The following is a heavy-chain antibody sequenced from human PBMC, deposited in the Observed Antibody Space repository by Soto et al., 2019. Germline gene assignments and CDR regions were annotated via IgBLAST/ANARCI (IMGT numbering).Heavy chain of an antibody. J-gene: IGHJ5*02. D-gene: IGHD3-22*01. CDR2: ISGSGGTT. CDR3: AKGTVSGYFTP. CDR1: GFTFSSYA. Sequence: GGSLRLSCAASGFTFSSYAMSWVRQAPGKGLEWVSGISGSGGTTYYADSVKGRFTISRDNSKNTLFVQVINLRAEDTAVYYCAKGTVSGYFTPWGQGTLVTVSS. V-gene: IGHV3-23*01.